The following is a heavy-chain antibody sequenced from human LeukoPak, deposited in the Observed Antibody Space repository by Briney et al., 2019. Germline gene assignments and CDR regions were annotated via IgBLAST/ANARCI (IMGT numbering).Heavy chain of an antibody. CDR3: ASFWGSRESDWLRDGVDV. V-gene: IGHV3-7*01. J-gene: IGHJ6*02. Sequence: TGGSLRLSCAASGFTFSSYAMSWVRQAPGKGLEWVANIKQDGSEKYYVDSVKGRFTISRDNAKNSLYLQMNSLSAEDTAVYYCASFWGSRESDWLRDGVDVWGQGTTVTVSS. D-gene: IGHD2-21*02. CDR1: GFTFSSYA. CDR2: IKQDGSEK.